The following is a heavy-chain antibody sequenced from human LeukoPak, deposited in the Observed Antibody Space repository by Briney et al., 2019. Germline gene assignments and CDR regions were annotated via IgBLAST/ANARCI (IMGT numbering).Heavy chain of an antibody. Sequence: ASVKVSCKASGYTFTGYYMHWVRQTPGQGLEWMGWINPNSGGTNYAQKLQGRVTMTTDTSTSTAYMELRSLRSDDTAVYYCARSSHIVVVPAAIPNWFDPWGQGTLVTVSS. D-gene: IGHD2-2*02. V-gene: IGHV1-2*02. CDR2: INPNSGGT. CDR1: GYTFTGYY. J-gene: IGHJ5*02. CDR3: ARSSHIVVVPAAIPNWFDP.